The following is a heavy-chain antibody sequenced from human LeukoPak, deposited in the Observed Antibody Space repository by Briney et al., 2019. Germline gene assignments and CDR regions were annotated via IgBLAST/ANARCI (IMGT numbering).Heavy chain of an antibody. CDR3: ARGQSGMTTVINYYFDY. Sequence: SETLCLTCAVYGGSFSGYYWSWIRQPPGKGLEWIGEINHSGSTNYNPSLKSRVTISVDTSKNQFSLKLSSVTAADTAVYYCARGQSGMTTVINYYFDYWGQGTLVTVSS. J-gene: IGHJ4*02. CDR1: GGSFSGYY. CDR2: INHSGST. D-gene: IGHD4-4*01. V-gene: IGHV4-34*01.